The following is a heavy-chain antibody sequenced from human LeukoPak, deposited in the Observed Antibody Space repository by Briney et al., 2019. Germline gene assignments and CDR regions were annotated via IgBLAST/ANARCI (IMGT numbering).Heavy chain of an antibody. V-gene: IGHV3-30*04. CDR3: ARDADGYSDY. CDR1: GFTFSSYA. CDR2: ISYDGSNK. Sequence: GGSLRLSCAASGFTFSSYAMLWVRQAPGKGLEWVAVISYDGSNKYYADSVKGRFTISRDNSKNTLYLQMNSLRAEDTAVYYCARDADGYSDYWGQGTLVTVSS. J-gene: IGHJ4*02. D-gene: IGHD5-18*01.